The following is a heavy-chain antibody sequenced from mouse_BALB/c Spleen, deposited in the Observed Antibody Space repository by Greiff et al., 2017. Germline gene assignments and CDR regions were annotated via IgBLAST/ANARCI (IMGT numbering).Heavy chain of an antibody. Sequence: QVQLQQSGGEPVKPGASVKLSCKGSGYNLPSYYMLWVKQRPGQGLEWIGEINPSNGGTNFNEKFKSKATLTVDKSSSTAYMQLSSLTSEDSAVYYCTRSRGYGNLYAMDYWGQGTSVTVSS. CDR2: INPSNGGT. CDR3: TRSRGYGNLYAMDY. CDR1: GYNLPSYY. V-gene: IGHV1S81*02. D-gene: IGHD2-10*02. J-gene: IGHJ4*01.